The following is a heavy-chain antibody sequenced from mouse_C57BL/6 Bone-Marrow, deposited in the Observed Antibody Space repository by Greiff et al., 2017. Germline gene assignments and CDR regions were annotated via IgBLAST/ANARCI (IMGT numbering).Heavy chain of an antibody. CDR1: GYTFTSYW. Sequence: QVQLQQPGAELVKPGASVKLSCKASGYTFTSYWMHWVKQRPGQGLEWIGMIHPNSGSTNYNEKFKSKATLTVDKSSSTAYRKLSSRPSEDAAVFYCLLLPLWYFDVWGTGTTVTVSS. J-gene: IGHJ1*03. D-gene: IGHD1-1*01. CDR2: IHPNSGST. CDR3: LLLPLWYFDV. V-gene: IGHV1-64*01.